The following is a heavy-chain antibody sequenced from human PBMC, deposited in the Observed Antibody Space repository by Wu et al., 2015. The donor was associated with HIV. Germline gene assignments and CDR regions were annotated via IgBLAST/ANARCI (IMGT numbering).Heavy chain of an antibody. J-gene: IGHJ6*02. D-gene: IGHD6-13*01. CDR1: GYTFTSYD. V-gene: IGHV1-8*01. CDR2: MNPNSGNT. Sequence: QVQLVQSGAEVKKPGASVKVSCKASGYTFTSYDINWVRQATGQGLEWMGWMNPNSGNTGYAQKFQGRVTMTRNTSISTAYMELSSLRSEDTAVYYCARGSIGSSWYGGYYYYYGMDVWGQGTTVTVSS. CDR3: ARGSIGSSWYGGYYYYYGMDV.